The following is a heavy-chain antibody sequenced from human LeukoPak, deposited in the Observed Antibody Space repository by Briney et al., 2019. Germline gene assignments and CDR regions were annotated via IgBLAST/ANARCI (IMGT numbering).Heavy chain of an antibody. CDR2: INHSGST. CDR3: ARVLGSVVVPAAIGSYFDY. Sequence: PSETLSLTCAVYGGSFSGYYWSWIRQPPGKGLEWIGEINHSGSTNYNPSLKSRVTISVDTSKNQFSLKLSSVTAADTAVYHCARVLGSVVVPAAIGSYFDYWGQGTLVTVSS. CDR1: GGSFSGYY. D-gene: IGHD2-2*02. V-gene: IGHV4-34*01. J-gene: IGHJ4*02.